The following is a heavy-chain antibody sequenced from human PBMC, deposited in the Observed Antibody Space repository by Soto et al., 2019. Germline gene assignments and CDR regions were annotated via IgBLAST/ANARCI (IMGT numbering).Heavy chain of an antibody. V-gene: IGHV4-59*01. CDR1: GGSISSYY. Sequence: QVQLQESGPGLVKPSETLSLTCTVSGGSISSYYWSWIRQPPGKGLEWIGYIYYSGSTNYNPSLKSGVTITVDTSKNQFSLKLSSVTAADTAVYYCARDSRSSSWYYYYYGMDVWGQGTTVTVSS. CDR3: ARDSRSSSWYYYYYGMDV. CDR2: IYYSGST. D-gene: IGHD6-13*01. J-gene: IGHJ6*02.